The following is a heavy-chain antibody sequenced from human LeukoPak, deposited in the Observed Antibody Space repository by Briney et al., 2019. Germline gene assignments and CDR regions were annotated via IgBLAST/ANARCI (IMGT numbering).Heavy chain of an antibody. D-gene: IGHD6-13*01. J-gene: IGHJ3*02. Sequence: SQTLSLTCAISGDSVSSNSAAWNWIRQSPSRGLEWLGRTYYRSKRYNDYAVSVKSRITINPDTSKNQFSLQLNSVTPEDTAVYYCAREYSSSWRGPDAFDIWGQGTMVTVSS. CDR1: GDSVSSNSAA. CDR2: TYYRSKRYN. V-gene: IGHV6-1*01. CDR3: AREYSSSWRGPDAFDI.